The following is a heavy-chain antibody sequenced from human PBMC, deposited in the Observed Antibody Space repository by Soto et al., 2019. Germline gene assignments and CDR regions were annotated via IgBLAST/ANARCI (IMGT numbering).Heavy chain of an antibody. CDR2: INPNSGGT. CDR3: ARVRSTYDSSGYYPY. Sequence: GASVKVSCKASGGTFSSYAISWVRQAPGQGLEWMGWINPNSGGTNYAQKFQGRVTMTRDTSISTAYMELSRLRSDDTAVYYCARVRSTYDSSGYYPYWGQGTLVTVSS. D-gene: IGHD3-22*01. CDR1: GGTFSSYA. V-gene: IGHV1-2*02. J-gene: IGHJ4*02.